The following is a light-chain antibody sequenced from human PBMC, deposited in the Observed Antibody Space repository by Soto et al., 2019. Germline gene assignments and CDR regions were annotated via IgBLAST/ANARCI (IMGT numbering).Light chain of an antibody. CDR2: EVS. CDR3: SSYTSSSTLVV. CDR1: SRDVGGYNY. V-gene: IGLV2-14*01. Sequence: QPASVSGSPGQSITISCTGTSRDVGGYNYVSWYQQHPGKAPKLMIYEVSNRPSGVSNRFSGSKSGNTASLTISGLQAEDEADYYCSSYTSSSTLVVFGGGTKLTVL. J-gene: IGLJ2*01.